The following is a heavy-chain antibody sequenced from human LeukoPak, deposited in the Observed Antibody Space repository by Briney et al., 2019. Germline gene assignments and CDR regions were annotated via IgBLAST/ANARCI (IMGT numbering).Heavy chain of an antibody. CDR2: ISAYNGNT. V-gene: IGHV1-18*01. CDR3: ARATIFGVVITYYYYYGMDV. Sequence: ASVKVSCKASGYTFTSYGISWVRQAPGQGLEWMGWISAYNGNTNYAQKLQGRVTMTTDTSTSTAYVELSRLRSDDTAVYYCARATIFGVVITYYYYYGMDVWGQGTTVTVSS. CDR1: GYTFTSYG. J-gene: IGHJ6*02. D-gene: IGHD3-3*01.